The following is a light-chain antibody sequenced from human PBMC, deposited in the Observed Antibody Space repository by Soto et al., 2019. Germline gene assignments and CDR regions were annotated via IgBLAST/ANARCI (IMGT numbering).Light chain of an antibody. Sequence: QSVLTQPASVSGSPGQSITISCTGTSSDVGAYNYVSWYQQHPGKAPKLMISEVSNRPSGVSNRFSGSKSGTSASLAITGLQAEDEADYYCQSYDSSLSGFYVFGTGTKVTVL. CDR3: QSYDSSLSGFYV. V-gene: IGLV2-14*01. J-gene: IGLJ1*01. CDR1: SSDVGAYNY. CDR2: EVS.